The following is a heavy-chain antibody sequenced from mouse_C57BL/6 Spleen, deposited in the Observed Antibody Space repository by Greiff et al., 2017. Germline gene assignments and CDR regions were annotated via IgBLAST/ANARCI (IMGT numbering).Heavy chain of an antibody. J-gene: IGHJ2*01. CDR2: INPGSGGT. D-gene: IGHD2-3*01. Sequence: VQGVESGAELVRPGTSVKVSCKASGYAFTNYLIEWVKQRPGQGLEWIGVINPGSGGTNYNEKFKGKATLTADKSSSTAYMQLSSLTSEDSAVYFCARDGYYEYWGQGTTLTVSS. CDR1: GYAFTNYL. V-gene: IGHV1-54*01. CDR3: ARDGYYEY.